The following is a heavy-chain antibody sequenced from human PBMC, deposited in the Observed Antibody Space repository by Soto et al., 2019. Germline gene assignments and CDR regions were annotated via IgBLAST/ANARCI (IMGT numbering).Heavy chain of an antibody. CDR1: GGSISSGDYY. CDR2: TYFSGRT. D-gene: IGHD6-13*01. V-gene: IGHV4-30-4*01. Sequence: QVQLQESGPGLVKPSQTLSLTCTVSGGSISSGDYYWSWIRQPPGKGLEWIGSTYFSGRTYYNPSLKSRVTISVDTPKNPFSLKLNSVTAADTAVYYCASRHSSPYFDYWAQGTLVTVSS. J-gene: IGHJ4*02. CDR3: ASRHSSPYFDY.